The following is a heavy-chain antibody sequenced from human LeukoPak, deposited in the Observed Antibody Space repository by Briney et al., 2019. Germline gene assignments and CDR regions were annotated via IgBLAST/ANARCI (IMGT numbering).Heavy chain of an antibody. Sequence: RGSLRLSCAASGFRFSSYGMYWVRQAPGKGLEWVAVISYDGSNKYYADSVKGRFTISRDNSKNTLYLQMNSLRAEDTAVYYCAREYYYYGMDVWGQGTTVTVSS. CDR1: GFRFSSYG. CDR3: AREYYYYGMDV. CDR2: ISYDGSNK. V-gene: IGHV3-30*19. J-gene: IGHJ6*02.